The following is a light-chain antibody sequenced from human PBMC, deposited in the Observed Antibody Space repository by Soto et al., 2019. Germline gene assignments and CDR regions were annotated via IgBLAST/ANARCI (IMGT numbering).Light chain of an antibody. CDR3: CSFALRSTLI. CDR1: SSDVGNYNL. Sequence: QSVLTQPASVSGSPGQSITISCTGTSSDVGNYNLVSWYQQYPGKAPKLMIYEGGKRHSGVSNRFSGSKSGNTASLTISGLQAEDEADYYCCSFALRSTLIFGGGTKLTVL. J-gene: IGLJ2*01. CDR2: EGG. V-gene: IGLV2-23*01.